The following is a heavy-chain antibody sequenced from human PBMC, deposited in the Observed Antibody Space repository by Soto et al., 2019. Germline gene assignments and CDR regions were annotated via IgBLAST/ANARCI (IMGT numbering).Heavy chain of an antibody. D-gene: IGHD4-17*01. CDR2: ISSSGSTK. CDR3: ARSRYGDSDY. J-gene: IGHJ4*02. CDR1: GFTFRSSP. Sequence: GGSLRLSCAVSGFTFRSSPMSLVRQAPGKGLEWVSYISSSGSTKYYADSVKGRFTISRDNAKNSLYLQMNSLRAEDTAVYYCARSRYGDSDYWGQGTQVTVSS. V-gene: IGHV3-48*01.